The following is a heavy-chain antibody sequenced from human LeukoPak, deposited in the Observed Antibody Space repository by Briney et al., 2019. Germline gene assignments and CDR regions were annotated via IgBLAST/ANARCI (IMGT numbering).Heavy chain of an antibody. V-gene: IGHV3-30*02. CDR2: IRYDGSNK. Sequence: GGSLRLSCAASGFTFSSYGMHWVRQAPGKGLEWVAFIRYDGSNKYYADSVKGRFTISRDNSKNTLYLQMNSLRAEDTAVYYCVKDSYYYDSSGYYGDYWGQGTLVTVSS. CDR3: VKDSYYYDSSGYYGDY. J-gene: IGHJ4*02. D-gene: IGHD3-22*01. CDR1: GFTFSSYG.